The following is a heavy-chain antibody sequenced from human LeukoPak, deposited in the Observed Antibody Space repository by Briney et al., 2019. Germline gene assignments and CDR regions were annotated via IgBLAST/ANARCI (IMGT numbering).Heavy chain of an antibody. CDR1: GGSVTSGRNH. CDR3: ARDSGDFDY. CDR2: ISYSGST. Sequence: PSETLSLTCTVSGGSVTSGRNHWNWIRQPPGKGLERIGYISYSGSTNYNPSLKSRVTISIDTSKNQFSLKLSSVTAADTAVYYCARDSGDFDYWGQGTLVTVSS. V-gene: IGHV4-61*01. J-gene: IGHJ4*02.